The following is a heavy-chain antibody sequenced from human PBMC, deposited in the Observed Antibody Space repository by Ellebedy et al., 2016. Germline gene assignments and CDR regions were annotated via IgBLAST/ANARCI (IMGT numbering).Heavy chain of an antibody. J-gene: IGHJ6*02. CDR3: ARGATVTTPHYYYYYGMDV. Sequence: GGSLRLSCAASGFTFSSYGMHWVRQAPGKGLEWVAVIWYDGSNKYYADSVKGRFTISRDNSKNTLYLQMNSLRAEDTAVYYCARGATVTTPHYYYYYGMDVWGQGTTVTVSS. D-gene: IGHD4-17*01. CDR2: IWYDGSNK. V-gene: IGHV3-33*08. CDR1: GFTFSSYG.